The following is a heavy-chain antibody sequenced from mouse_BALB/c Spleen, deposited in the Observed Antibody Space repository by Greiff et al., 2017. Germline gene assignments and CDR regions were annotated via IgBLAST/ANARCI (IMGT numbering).Heavy chain of an antibody. J-gene: IGHJ4*01. V-gene: IGHV1-5*01. D-gene: IGHD2-10*02. Sequence: VQLKQSGTVLARPGASVKMSCKASGYSFTSYWMHWVKQRPGQGLEWIGAIYPGNSDTSYNQKFKGKAKLTAVTSASTAYMELSSLTNEDSAVYYCTKVYGNYYYYAMDYWGQGTSVTVSS. CDR3: TKVYGNYYYYAMDY. CDR2: IYPGNSDT. CDR1: GYSFTSYW.